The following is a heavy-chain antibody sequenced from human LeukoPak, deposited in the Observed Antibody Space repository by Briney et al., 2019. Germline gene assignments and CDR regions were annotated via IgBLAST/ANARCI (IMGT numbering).Heavy chain of an antibody. CDR3: AKEVDGASGTKIGYFQH. V-gene: IGHV3-23*01. D-gene: IGHD1-26*01. CDR2: ISGSGGST. J-gene: IGHJ1*01. CDR1: GGSISSSN. Sequence: ETLSLTCAVSGGSISSSNWWSWVRQAPGKGLEWVSAISGSGGSTYYADSVKGRLTISRDNSKNTLYLQMNSLRAEDTAVYYCAKEVDGASGTKIGYFQHWGQGTLVIVSS.